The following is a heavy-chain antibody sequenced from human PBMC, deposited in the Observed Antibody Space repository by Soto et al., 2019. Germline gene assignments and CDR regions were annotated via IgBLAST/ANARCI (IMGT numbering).Heavy chain of an antibody. CDR3: AKDRTFGPPLVRFDS. V-gene: IGHV3-23*01. CDR2: ISGNGGST. D-gene: IGHD6-6*01. CDR1: GFTFSVYA. J-gene: IGHJ4*02. Sequence: LRLSCGASGFTFSVYAMTWVRQAPGKGLEWVSAISGNGGSTYYADSVKGRFTISRDNSKSTLHLQMNSLRVEDTAVYYCAKDRTFGPPLVRFDSWGQGTLVTVSS.